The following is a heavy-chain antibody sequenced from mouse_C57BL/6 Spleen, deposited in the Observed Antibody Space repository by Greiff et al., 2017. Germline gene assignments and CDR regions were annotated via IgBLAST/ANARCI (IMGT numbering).Heavy chain of an antibody. V-gene: IGHV1-82*01. J-gene: IGHJ3*01. CDR2: IYPGDGDT. D-gene: IGHD1-1*01. CDR3: AREDFTTVRVTRGFAY. Sequence: QVQLQQSGPELVKPGASVTISCKASGYAFSSSWMNWVKQRPGKGLEWIGRIYPGDGDTNYNGKFKGKATLTADNSSSTAYMQLSSLTSEDSAVYFCAREDFTTVRVTRGFAYWGQGTLVTVSA. CDR1: GYAFSSSW.